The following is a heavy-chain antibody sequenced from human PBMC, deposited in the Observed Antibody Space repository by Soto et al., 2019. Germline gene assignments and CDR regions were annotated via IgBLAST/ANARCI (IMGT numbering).Heavy chain of an antibody. CDR1: GFTFTSSA. CDR3: AAHDYYDSSGLDP. J-gene: IGHJ5*02. Sequence: SVKVSCKASGFTFTSSAVQWVRQARGQRLEWIGWIVVGSGNTNYAQKFQERVTITRDMSTSPAYMELSSLRSEDTAVYYCAAHDYYDSSGLDPWGQGTLVTVSS. D-gene: IGHD3-22*01. V-gene: IGHV1-58*01. CDR2: IVVGSGNT.